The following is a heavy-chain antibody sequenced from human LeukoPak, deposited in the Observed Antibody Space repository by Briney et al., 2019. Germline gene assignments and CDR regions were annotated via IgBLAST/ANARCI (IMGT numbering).Heavy chain of an antibody. CDR1: GFTFSSYG. J-gene: IGHJ4*02. CDR3: AYNPRQGILTGYSTFDY. CDR2: ISYDGSNK. V-gene: IGHV3-30*03. Sequence: GGSLRLSCAASGFTFSSYGMHWVRQAPGKGLEWVAVISYDGSNKYYADSVKGRFTISRDNSKNTLYLQMNSLRAEDTAVYYCAYNPRQGILTGYSTFDYWGQGTLVTVSS. D-gene: IGHD3-9*01.